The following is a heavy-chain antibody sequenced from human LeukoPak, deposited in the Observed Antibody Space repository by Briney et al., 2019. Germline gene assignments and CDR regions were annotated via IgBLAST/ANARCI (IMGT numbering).Heavy chain of an antibody. CDR2: ISSSNIYI. Sequence: GSLRLSCAASGFTFSSYIINWVRQAPGKGLEWVSSISSSNIYIYYADSVKGRFTISRDTAKNSLYLQMNSLRAEDTAVYYCATGGYCSGGSCYTPYNWFDPWGQGTLVTVSS. V-gene: IGHV3-21*01. J-gene: IGHJ5*02. CDR1: GFTFSSYI. CDR3: ATGGYCSGGSCYTPYNWFDP. D-gene: IGHD2-15*01.